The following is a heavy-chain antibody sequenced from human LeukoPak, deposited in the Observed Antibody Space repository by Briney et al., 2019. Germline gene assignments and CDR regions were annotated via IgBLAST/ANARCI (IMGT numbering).Heavy chain of an antibody. J-gene: IGHJ4*02. CDR1: GFTFSSYG. CDR3: ARERPRVMTTVTTKLYYFDY. D-gene: IGHD4-17*01. CDR2: IWYDGSNK. Sequence: SGGSLRLSCAASGFTFSSYGMHWVRQAPGKGLEWVAVIWYDGSNKYYADSVKGRFTISRDNSKNTLYLQMNSLRAEDTAVYYCARERPRVMTTVTTKLYYFDYWGQGTLVTVSS. V-gene: IGHV3-33*01.